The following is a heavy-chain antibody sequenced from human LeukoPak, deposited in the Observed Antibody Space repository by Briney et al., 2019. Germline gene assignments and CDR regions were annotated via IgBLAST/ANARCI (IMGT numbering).Heavy chain of an antibody. CDR1: GFTFRNYA. Sequence: QTGGSLRLSCAASGFTFRNYAMYWVRQAPGKGLEWVAFTNYDASDRCYADSVKGRFTVSRDNSKNTLYLQMNSLRTEDTAVYYCAKDLPDRYSLEYWGQGTMVTVPS. D-gene: IGHD2-15*01. J-gene: IGHJ4*02. V-gene: IGHV3-30*02. CDR2: TNYDASDR. CDR3: AKDLPDRYSLEY.